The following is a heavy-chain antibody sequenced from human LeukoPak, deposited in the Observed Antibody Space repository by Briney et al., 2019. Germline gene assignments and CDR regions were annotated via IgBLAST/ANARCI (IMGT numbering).Heavy chain of an antibody. CDR2: IIPIFGIA. CDR3: AREGWYGEPLSY. V-gene: IGHV1-69*01. D-gene: IGHD3-10*01. Sequence: SVKVSCKASGGTFSSYAISWVRQAPGQGLEWMGGIIPIFGIANYAQKFQGRVTITADESTSTAYMELSSLRSEDTAVYYCAREGWYGEPLSYWGQGTLVTVSS. J-gene: IGHJ4*02. CDR1: GGTFSSYA.